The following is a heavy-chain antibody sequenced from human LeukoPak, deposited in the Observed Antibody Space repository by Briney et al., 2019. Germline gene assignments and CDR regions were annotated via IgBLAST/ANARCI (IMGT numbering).Heavy chain of an antibody. Sequence: GASVKVSCKASGYTFTSYGISWVRQAPGQGLEWMGWISVYNGHTNYAQKLQGRVTMTTDTSTSTAYMELRSLRSDDTAVYYCARVQLNQLMDYWGQGTLVTVSS. J-gene: IGHJ4*02. CDR3: ARVQLNQLMDY. V-gene: IGHV1-18*01. D-gene: IGHD5-24*01. CDR1: GYTFTSYG. CDR2: ISVYNGHT.